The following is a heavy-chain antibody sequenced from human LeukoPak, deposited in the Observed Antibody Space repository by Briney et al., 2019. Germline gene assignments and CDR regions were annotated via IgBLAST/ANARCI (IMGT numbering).Heavy chain of an antibody. V-gene: IGHV4-34*01. Sequence: SETLSLTCAVYGGSFSGYYWSWIRQPPGKGLEWIGEINHSGSTNYNPSLKSRVTISVDTSKNQFSLKLSSVTAADTAVYYCARAYYAYVWWRSPFDYWGQGTLVTVSS. CDR2: INHSGST. J-gene: IGHJ4*02. CDR3: ARAYYAYVWWRSPFDY. CDR1: GGSFSGYY. D-gene: IGHD3-16*01.